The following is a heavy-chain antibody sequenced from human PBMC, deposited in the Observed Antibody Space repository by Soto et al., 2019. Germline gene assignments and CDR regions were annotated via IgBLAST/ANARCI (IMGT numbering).Heavy chain of an antibody. V-gene: IGHV1-69*02. Sequence: SVKVSCKASGGTFSSYTISWVRQAPGQGLEWMGRIIPILDIANYAQKFQGRVTITADKSTSTAYMELSSLRSEDTAVYYCARALNTMARGVDDYWGQGTLVTVSS. CDR3: ARALNTMARGVDDY. J-gene: IGHJ4*02. D-gene: IGHD3-10*01. CDR1: GGTFSSYT. CDR2: IIPILDIA.